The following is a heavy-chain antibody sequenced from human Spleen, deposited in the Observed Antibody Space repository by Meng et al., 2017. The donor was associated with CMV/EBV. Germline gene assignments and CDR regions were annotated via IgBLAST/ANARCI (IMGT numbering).Heavy chain of an antibody. J-gene: IGHJ6*02. CDR3: ARDGSVIVGGNYYYGMDV. D-gene: IGHD1-26*01. V-gene: IGHV1-69*05. Sequence: SVKVSCKASGGTFSRFAISWVRQAPGQGLEWMGGISPILGTANYAQKFQGTVTITTDESTSTAYMELSSLRSEDTAVYYCARDGSVIVGGNYYYGMDVWGQGTTVTVSS. CDR2: ISPILGTA. CDR1: GGTFSRFA.